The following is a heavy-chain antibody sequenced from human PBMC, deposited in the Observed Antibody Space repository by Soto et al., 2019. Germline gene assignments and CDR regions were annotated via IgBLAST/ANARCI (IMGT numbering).Heavy chain of an antibody. CDR3: AADPYYYDSSDYYSFDQ. J-gene: IGHJ4*02. CDR2: IVVGSGNT. Sequence: SVKVSCKASGFNFRTTAVRWVRQARGQRLEWIGWIVVGSGNTNYAQNFQEGVTITRDMSTSTAYLDVSRLRSEDTAVYYCAADPYYYDSSDYYSFDQWGQGTLVTVSS. V-gene: IGHV1-58*01. D-gene: IGHD3-22*01. CDR1: GFNFRTTA.